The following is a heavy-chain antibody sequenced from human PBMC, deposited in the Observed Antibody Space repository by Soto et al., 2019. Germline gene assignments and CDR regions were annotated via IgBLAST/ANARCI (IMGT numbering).Heavy chain of an antibody. CDR2: ISSSSSTI. V-gene: IGHV3-48*02. D-gene: IGHD3-16*02. J-gene: IGHJ4*02. CDR3: ARTFEGELSKGGDY. CDR1: GFTFSSYS. Sequence: EVQLVESGEGLVQPGGSLRLSCAASGFTFSSYSMNWVRQAPGKGLEWVSYISSSSSTIYYADSVKGRFTISRDNAKNSLYLQMNSLRDEDTAVYYCARTFEGELSKGGDYWGQGTLVTVSS.